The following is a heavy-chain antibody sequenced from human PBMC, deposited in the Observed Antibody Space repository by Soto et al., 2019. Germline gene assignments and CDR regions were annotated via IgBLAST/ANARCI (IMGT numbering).Heavy chain of an antibody. Sequence: QVQLVQSGAEVKKPGASVKVSCKASGYTFTSYYMHWVRQAPGQGLEWMGIINPSGGSTSYAQKFQGRVTMTRDTSTSTVYMELSSLRSEDTAVYYCARDDPVDGYNPGPHDYWGQGTLVTVSS. CDR1: GYTFTSYY. D-gene: IGHD5-12*01. J-gene: IGHJ4*02. V-gene: IGHV1-46*03. CDR3: ARDDPVDGYNPGPHDY. CDR2: INPSGGST.